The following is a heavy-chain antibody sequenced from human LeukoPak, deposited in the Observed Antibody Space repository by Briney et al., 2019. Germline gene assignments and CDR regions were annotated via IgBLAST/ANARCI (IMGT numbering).Heavy chain of an antibody. CDR3: AKGRIQTYMAPEY. D-gene: IGHD5-18*01. CDR2: ISDTGDST. Sequence: PGGSLRLSCAGSAFSFGSFGMIWVRQASGKGLEWVSAISDTGDSTFYADSVKGRFTISRDNSKNTLYLQMNSLRAEDTAVYYCAKGRIQTYMAPEYWGQGTLVTVSS. V-gene: IGHV3-23*01. J-gene: IGHJ4*02. CDR1: AFSFGSFG.